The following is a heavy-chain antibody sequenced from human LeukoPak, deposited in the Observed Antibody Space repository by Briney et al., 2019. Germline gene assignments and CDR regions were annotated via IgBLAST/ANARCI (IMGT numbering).Heavy chain of an antibody. CDR1: GFTFSSYA. CDR2: ISSNGGST. Sequence: GGSLRLSCAASGFTFSSYAMHWVRQAPGKGLEYVSAISSNGGSTYYANSVKGRFTISRDNAKNSLYLQMNGLRAEDTAVYYCARDRRSSRGVSLFDYWGQGTLVAVSS. J-gene: IGHJ4*02. CDR3: ARDRRSSRGVSLFDY. V-gene: IGHV3-64*01. D-gene: IGHD3-10*01.